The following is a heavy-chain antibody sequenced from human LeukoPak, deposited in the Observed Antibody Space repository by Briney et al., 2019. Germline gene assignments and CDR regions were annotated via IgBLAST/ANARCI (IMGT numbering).Heavy chain of an antibody. D-gene: IGHD4-17*01. CDR2: FNPSGGST. CDR1: GYTFTNYY. J-gene: IGHJ4*02. CDR3: AKDLSLTTVTPLDY. V-gene: IGHV1-46*01. Sequence: ASVKVSCKASGYTFTNYYMHWLRQAPGQGLEWVGVFNPSGGSTSYAQKFQGRVTMTRDTSTSTVYMELSSLRAEDTAVYYCAKDLSLTTVTPLDYWGQGTLVTVSS.